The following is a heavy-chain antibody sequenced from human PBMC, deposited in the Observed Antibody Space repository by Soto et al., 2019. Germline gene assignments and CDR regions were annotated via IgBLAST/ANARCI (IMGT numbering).Heavy chain of an antibody. CDR1: GDSVSSNSAA. CDR3: AAAALEENWFDP. V-gene: IGHV6-1*01. CDR2: TYYRSKWYN. J-gene: IGHJ5*02. D-gene: IGHD6-6*01. Sequence: SQTLSLTCAISGDSVSSNSAAWNWIRQSPSRGLEWLGRTYYRSKWYNDYAVSVKSRITVNPDTSKNQFSLQLNSVTPEDTAVYYCAAAALEENWFDPWGQGTLVTAPQ.